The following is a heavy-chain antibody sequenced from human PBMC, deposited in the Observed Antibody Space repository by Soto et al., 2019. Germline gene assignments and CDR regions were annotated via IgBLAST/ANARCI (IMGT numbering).Heavy chain of an antibody. V-gene: IGHV6-1*01. J-gene: IGHJ5*02. Sequence: SQTLSRTCAISGDSVSSNSAAWKWIRQCPSRGLEWLGRTYYRSKWYNDYAVSMKSRITINPDTSKNQFSLQLNSVTPEDTAVYYCARDWNYHTSNWFDPWGQGTLVTVSS. CDR2: TYYRSKWYN. CDR3: ARDWNYHTSNWFDP. CDR1: GDSVSSNSAA. D-gene: IGHD1-7*01.